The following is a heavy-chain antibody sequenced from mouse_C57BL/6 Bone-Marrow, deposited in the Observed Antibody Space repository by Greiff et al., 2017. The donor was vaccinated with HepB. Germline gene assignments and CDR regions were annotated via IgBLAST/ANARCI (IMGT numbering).Heavy chain of an antibody. CDR3: ARKGTGRAY. D-gene: IGHD4-1*01. Sequence: EVQLQQSGPGLVKPSQSLSLTCSVTGYSITSGYYWNWIRQFPGNKLEWMGYISYDGSNNYNPSLKNRISITRDTSKNQFFLKLNSVTTEDTATYYCARKGTGRAYWSQGTLVTVSA. J-gene: IGHJ3*01. CDR2: ISYDGSN. V-gene: IGHV3-6*01. CDR1: GYSITSGYY.